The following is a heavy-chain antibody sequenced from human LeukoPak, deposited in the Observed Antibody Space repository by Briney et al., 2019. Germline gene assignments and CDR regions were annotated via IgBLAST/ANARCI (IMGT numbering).Heavy chain of an antibody. CDR1: GGSISSYY. V-gene: IGHV4-4*07. CDR2: IHTSGST. CDR3: AREGKFLVALDN. D-gene: IGHD2-2*01. J-gene: IGHJ4*02. Sequence: SETLSLTCTVSGGSISSYYWNWIRQPAGKGLEWIGRIHTSGSTKYNPSLKSRVTMSVDTSKNQFSLKLSSVTAAHTAVYYCAREGKFLVALDNWGQGTLVTVSS.